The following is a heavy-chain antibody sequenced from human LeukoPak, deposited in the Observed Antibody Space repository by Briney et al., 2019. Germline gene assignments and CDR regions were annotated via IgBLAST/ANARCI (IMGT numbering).Heavy chain of an antibody. CDR3: ARDRVFGGSYYWVY. Sequence: ASVKVSCKASGYTFTSYGISWVRQAPGQGLEWMGWISAYNGNTNYAQKLQGRVTMTTDTSSSTAYMELRSLRSDDTAVYYCARDRVFGGSYYWVYWGQGTLVTVSS. CDR1: GYTFTSYG. CDR2: ISAYNGNT. V-gene: IGHV1-18*01. D-gene: IGHD3-10*01. J-gene: IGHJ4*02.